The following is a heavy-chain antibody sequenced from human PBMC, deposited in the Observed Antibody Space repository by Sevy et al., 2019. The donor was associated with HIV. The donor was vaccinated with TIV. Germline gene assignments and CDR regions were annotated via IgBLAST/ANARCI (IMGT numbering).Heavy chain of an antibody. D-gene: IGHD1-20*01. Sequence: GGSLRLSCAASGFTVSSNYMSWVRQAPGKGLEWVSVIYSGGSTYYADSVKGRFTISRDNSKNTLYLQMNSLRAEDTAVYYCARLCNWNREFFAFDIWGQGTMVTVSS. CDR2: IYSGGST. J-gene: IGHJ3*02. CDR3: ARLCNWNREFFAFDI. V-gene: IGHV3-53*01. CDR1: GFTVSSNY.